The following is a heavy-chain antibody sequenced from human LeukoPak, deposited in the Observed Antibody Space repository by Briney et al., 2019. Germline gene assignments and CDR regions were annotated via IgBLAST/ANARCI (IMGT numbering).Heavy chain of an antibody. CDR3: ARVRGSNWFDP. CDR1: GGTFSSYA. Sequence: SCKASGGTFSSYAISWVRQAPGKGLEWVSVLYSGGSTYYADSVKGRFTVSRDNSKNTVYLQMNSLRVEDTAVYYCARVRGSNWFDPWGQGTLVTVSS. J-gene: IGHJ5*02. V-gene: IGHV3-53*01. D-gene: IGHD3-16*01. CDR2: LYSGGST.